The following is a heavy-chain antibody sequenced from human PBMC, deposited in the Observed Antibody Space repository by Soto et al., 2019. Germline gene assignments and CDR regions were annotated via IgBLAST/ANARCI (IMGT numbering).Heavy chain of an antibody. Sequence: EVQLLESGGGLVQPGGSLSLSCAASGFTFSSYAMSWVRQAPGKGLEWVSAISGSGGSTYYADSVKGRFTISRDNSNNTLYRKMNSLRGEDTAVYYCAKGGYCSGGSCYSGRHDAFDIWGQGTMVTVSS. V-gene: IGHV3-23*01. CDR3: AKGGYCSGGSCYSGRHDAFDI. J-gene: IGHJ3*02. D-gene: IGHD2-15*01. CDR2: ISGSGGST. CDR1: GFTFSSYA.